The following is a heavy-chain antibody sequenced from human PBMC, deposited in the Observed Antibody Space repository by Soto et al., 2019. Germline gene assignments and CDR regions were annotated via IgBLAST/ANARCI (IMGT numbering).Heavy chain of an antibody. V-gene: IGHV4-34*01. D-gene: IGHD3-3*01. CDR3: ARVQVGVVIISLYYYYYYMDV. Sequence: SETLSLTCAVYGGSFSGYYWSWIRQPPGKGLEWIGEINHSGSTNYNPSLKSRVTISVDTSKNQFSLKLSSVTAADTAVYYCARVQVGVVIISLYYYYYYMDVWGKGTTVTVSS. CDR1: GGSFSGYY. J-gene: IGHJ6*03. CDR2: INHSGST.